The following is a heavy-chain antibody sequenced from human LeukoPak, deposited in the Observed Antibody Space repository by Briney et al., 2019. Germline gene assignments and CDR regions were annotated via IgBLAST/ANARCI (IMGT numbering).Heavy chain of an antibody. CDR3: AKELVAVAGDRGVDY. Sequence: GGSTILCCAASGFTFSSYAMSWVRQAPGKGLEWVSGVSRSGGSTYYADSVKGRVTISRDNSKNTLYLQMNSLRAEDTAVYYCAKELVAVAGDRGVDYWGQGTLVTVSS. CDR1: GFTFSSYA. CDR2: VSRSGGST. J-gene: IGHJ4*02. D-gene: IGHD6-19*01. V-gene: IGHV3-23*01.